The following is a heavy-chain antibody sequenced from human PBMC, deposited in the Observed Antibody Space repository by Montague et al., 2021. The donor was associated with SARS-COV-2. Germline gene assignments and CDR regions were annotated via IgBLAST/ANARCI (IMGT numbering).Heavy chain of an antibody. CDR3: ARRKGGLGYKGILNWFDP. D-gene: IGHD1-14*01. J-gene: IGHJ5*02. CDR2: IDPSDSYT. Sequence: QSGAEVKKPGESLRISCKGTGYSITSYWISWVRQMPGKGLEWMGRIDPSDSYTNYSPSFQGHVTISADKSISTAYLQWSSLKASDTAMYYCARRKGGLGYKGILNWFDPWGQGTLVTVSS. CDR1: GYSITSYW. V-gene: IGHV5-10-1*01.